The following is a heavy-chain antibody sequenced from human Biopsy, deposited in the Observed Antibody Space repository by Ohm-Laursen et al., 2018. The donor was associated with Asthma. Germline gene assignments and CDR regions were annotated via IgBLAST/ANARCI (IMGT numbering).Heavy chain of an antibody. J-gene: IGHJ6*02. V-gene: IGHV1-2*02. D-gene: IGHD5-12*01. CDR2: INPNSGGT. Sequence: ASVKVSCKASGYTFISYAIHWVRQAPGQRLEWMGWINPNSGGTNYAQKFQGRVTMTRDTSISTAYMELSSLRSDDTAVYYCARELLDIVAFDYYYYGMDVWGQGTTVTVSS. CDR3: ARELLDIVAFDYYYYGMDV. CDR1: GYTFISYA.